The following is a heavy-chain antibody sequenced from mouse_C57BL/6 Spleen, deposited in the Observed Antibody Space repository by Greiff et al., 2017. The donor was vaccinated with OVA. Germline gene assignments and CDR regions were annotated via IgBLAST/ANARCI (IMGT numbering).Heavy chain of an antibody. CDR1: GYTFTDYN. CDR3: ARSDYYGSSIAY. V-gene: IGHV1-18*01. D-gene: IGHD1-1*01. J-gene: IGHJ3*01. Sequence: DVQLQESGPELVKPGASVKIPCKASGYTFTDYNMDWVKQSHGKSLEWIGDINPNNGGTIYNQKFKGKATLTVDKSSSTAYMELRSLTSEDTAVYYCARSDYYGSSIAYWGQGTLVTVSA. CDR2: INPNNGGT.